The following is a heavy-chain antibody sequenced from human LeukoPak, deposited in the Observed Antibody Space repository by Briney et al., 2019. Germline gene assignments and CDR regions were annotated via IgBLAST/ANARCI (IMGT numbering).Heavy chain of an antibody. D-gene: IGHD7-27*01. CDR2: ICTSGST. V-gene: IGHV4-4*07. J-gene: IGHJ6*03. CDR3: ARGYNWGSPTRNFYYLDV. Sequence: SETLSLTCTVSGGSISSYYWSWIRQPAGKGLEWIGRICTSGSTNYNPSLKSRVTMSVDTSKNQFSLKLRSVTAADTAVYYCARGYNWGSPTRNFYYLDVWGKGTTVTVSS. CDR1: GGSISSYY.